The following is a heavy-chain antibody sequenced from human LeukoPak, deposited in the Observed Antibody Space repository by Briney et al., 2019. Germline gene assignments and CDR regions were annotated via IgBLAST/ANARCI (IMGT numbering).Heavy chain of an antibody. CDR1: GFTFSSYG. CDR2: IRYDGSSK. J-gene: IGHJ3*02. V-gene: IGHV3-30*02. CDR3: ASGQGTSSWGDPTPDAFDI. Sequence: GGSLRLSCAASGFTFSSYGMHWVRQAPGKGLDWVAFIRYDGSSKYYADSVKGRFTISRENSKTTMYLQMNSLRAEDTAVYYCASGQGTSSWGDPTPDAFDIWGQGTMVTVSS. D-gene: IGHD2-2*01.